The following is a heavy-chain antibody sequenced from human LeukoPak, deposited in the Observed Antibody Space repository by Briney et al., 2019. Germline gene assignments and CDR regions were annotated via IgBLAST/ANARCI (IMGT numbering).Heavy chain of an antibody. Sequence: GGSLRLSCAASGFTFSRYYMHWVRQAPGKGLVWVSRINSDGSSTTYADSVKGRFTISSDNAKNTLYLQMNSLKVEDTAVYYCTRVFVGDEYSSSGYWGQGTLVTVSS. CDR3: TRVFVGDEYSSSGY. D-gene: IGHD6-13*01. CDR1: GFTFSRYY. CDR2: INSDGSST. V-gene: IGHV3-74*01. J-gene: IGHJ4*02.